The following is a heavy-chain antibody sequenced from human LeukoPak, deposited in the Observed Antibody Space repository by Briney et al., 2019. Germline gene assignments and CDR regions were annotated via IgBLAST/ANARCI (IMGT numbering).Heavy chain of an antibody. V-gene: IGHV4-59*01. CDR2: ISYSGST. Sequence: SETLSLTCTVSGGSISSYYWSWIRQPPGKGLEWIGYISYSGSTNYNPSLKSRVTISLDTSKNHFSLKLSSVTTADTAVYYCARAVPAALYVDSWGQGTLVTVSS. CDR1: GGSISSYY. J-gene: IGHJ4*02. D-gene: IGHD2-2*01. CDR3: ARAVPAALYVDS.